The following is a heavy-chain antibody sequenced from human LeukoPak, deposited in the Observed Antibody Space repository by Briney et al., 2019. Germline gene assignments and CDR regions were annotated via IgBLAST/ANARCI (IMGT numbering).Heavy chain of an antibody. V-gene: IGHV1-46*01. CDR2: INPSVDGT. CDR1: GSTFSSSY. J-gene: IGHJ4*02. D-gene: IGHD3-16*01. Sequence: GASVKISCKASGSTFSSSYSHWVRQAPGQGLEWMAIINPSVDGTNYAQRFQDRLTMTSDTSTSSVYMELSTLRSEDTAVYYCASGPPVRLGELDYWGQGTLVTVSS. CDR3: ASGPPVRLGELDY.